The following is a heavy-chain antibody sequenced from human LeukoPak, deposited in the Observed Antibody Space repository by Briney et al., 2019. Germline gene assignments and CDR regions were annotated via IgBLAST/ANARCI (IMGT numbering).Heavy chain of an antibody. V-gene: IGHV4-39*01. Sequence: SETLSLTCTVSGGSISSSSYYWGWIRQPPGKGLEWIGSIYCSGSTYYNPSLKSRVTISVDTSKNQFSLKLSSVTAADTAVYYCARHSGYDYVWGSYRPHHFDYWGQGTLVTVSS. CDR1: GGSISSSSYY. CDR2: IYCSGST. CDR3: ARHSGYDYVWGSYRPHHFDY. D-gene: IGHD3-16*02. J-gene: IGHJ4*02.